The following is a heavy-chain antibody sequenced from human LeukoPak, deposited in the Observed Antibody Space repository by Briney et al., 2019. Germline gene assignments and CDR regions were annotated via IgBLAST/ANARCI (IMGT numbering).Heavy chain of an antibody. V-gene: IGHV3-48*03. Sequence: PGGSLRLSCAASGFTFSSYEMNWVRQAPGKGLEWVSYISSSGSTIYYADSVKGRFTISRDDAKNSLYLQMNSLRAEDTAVYYCARAYSSSWYEGSRYGMDVWVQGTTVTVSS. CDR3: ARAYSSSWYEGSRYGMDV. CDR1: GFTFSSYE. J-gene: IGHJ6*02. D-gene: IGHD6-13*01. CDR2: ISSSGSTI.